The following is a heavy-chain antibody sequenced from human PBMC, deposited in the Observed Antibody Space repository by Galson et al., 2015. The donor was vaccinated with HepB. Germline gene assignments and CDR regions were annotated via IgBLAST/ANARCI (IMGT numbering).Heavy chain of an antibody. D-gene: IGHD3-3*01. J-gene: IGHJ3*02. Sequence: SLRLSCAASGFTFNIYAMNWVRQAPGKGLEWVSGTNGGGGDTYYAGSVKGRFTISRDNSKNTLYLQMNSLRVEDTAVYYCAKDLVSGYYNAFEIWGQGTLVTVSS. V-gene: IGHV3-23*01. CDR2: TNGGGGDT. CDR1: GFTFNIYA. CDR3: AKDLVSGYYNAFEI.